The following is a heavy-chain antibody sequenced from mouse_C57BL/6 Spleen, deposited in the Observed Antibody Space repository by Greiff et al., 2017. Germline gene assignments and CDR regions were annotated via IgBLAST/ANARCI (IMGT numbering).Heavy chain of an antibody. CDR3: ARCYYDYAMDY. J-gene: IGHJ4*01. CDR1: GYTFTSYW. V-gene: IGHV1-64*01. D-gene: IGHD1-1*01. CDR2: IHPNGGST. Sequence: QVQLQQPGAELVKPGASVKLSCKASGYTFTSYWMHWVKQRPGQGLEWIGMIHPNGGSTNYNEKFKSKATLTVDKSSSTAYMQLSSLTSEDSAVYYCARCYYDYAMDYWGQGTSVTVSS.